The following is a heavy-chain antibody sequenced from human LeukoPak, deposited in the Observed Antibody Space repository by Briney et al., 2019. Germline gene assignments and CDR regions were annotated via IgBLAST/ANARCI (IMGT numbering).Heavy chain of an antibody. CDR1: GFTFSSYS. V-gene: IGHV3-21*01. J-gene: IGHJ4*02. CDR2: ISSSSSYI. CDR3: ASWMVRGVLAFDY. D-gene: IGHD3-10*01. Sequence: GGSLRLSCAASGFTFSSYSMNWVRQAPGKGLEWVSSISSSSSYIYYADSVKGRFTISRDNAKNSLYLQMNGLRAEDTAVYYCASWMVRGVLAFDYWGQGTLVTVSS.